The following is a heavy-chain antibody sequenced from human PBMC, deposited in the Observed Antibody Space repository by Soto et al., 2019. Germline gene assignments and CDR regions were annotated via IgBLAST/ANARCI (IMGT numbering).Heavy chain of an antibody. CDR2: IIPIFGTA. V-gene: IGHV1-69*13. D-gene: IGHD3-3*01. CDR3: AREIFGVVPHSYYYGMDV. CDR1: GGTFSSYA. Sequence: SVKVSCKASGGTFSSYAISWVRQAPGQGLEWMGGIIPIFGTANYAQKFQGRVTITADESTSTAYMELSSLRSEDTTVYYCAREIFGVVPHSYYYGMDVWGQGTTVTVSS. J-gene: IGHJ6*02.